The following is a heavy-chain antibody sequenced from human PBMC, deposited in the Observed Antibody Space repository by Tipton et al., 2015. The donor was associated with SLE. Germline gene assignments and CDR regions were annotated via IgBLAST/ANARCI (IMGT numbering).Heavy chain of an antibody. Sequence: TLSLTCAVSGGSFSGYAWSWVRQPPGKGLEWIGEVSHSRSTNYNPSLKSRVTMSADTSKNHFSMKLSSVTAADTAVYYCARYRGVFVATIDYWGQGTLVTVSS. V-gene: IGHV4-34*10. J-gene: IGHJ4*02. CDR3: ARYRGVFVATIDY. D-gene: IGHD3-10*01. CDR2: VSHSRST. CDR1: GGSFSGYA.